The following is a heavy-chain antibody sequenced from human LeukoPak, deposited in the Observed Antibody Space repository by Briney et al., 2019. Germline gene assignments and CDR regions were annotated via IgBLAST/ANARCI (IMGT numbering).Heavy chain of an antibody. Sequence: GESLKISCKGSGYSFTSYWIGWVRQMPGKGLEWMGIIYPGDSDTRYSPSFQGQVTISADKSISTAYLQWSSLKASDTAMCYCATAITMVRGVIMGQFDYWGQGTLVTVSS. D-gene: IGHD3-10*01. CDR1: GYSFTSYW. J-gene: IGHJ4*02. CDR2: IYPGDSDT. CDR3: ATAITMVRGVIMGQFDY. V-gene: IGHV5-51*01.